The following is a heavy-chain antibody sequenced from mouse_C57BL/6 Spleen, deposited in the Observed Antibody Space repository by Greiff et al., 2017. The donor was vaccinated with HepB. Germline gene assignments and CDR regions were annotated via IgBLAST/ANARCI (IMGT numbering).Heavy chain of an antibody. CDR2: IYPGDGDT. Sequence: VQLVESGPELVKPGASVKISCKASGYAFSSSWMNWVKQRPGKGLEWIGRIYPGDGDTNYNGKFKGKATLTADKSSSTAHMQLSSLTSEDSAVYFGARGRGRGDGYDGPYWYFDVWGTGTTVTVSS. CDR3: ARGRGRGDGYDGPYWYFDV. CDR1: GYAFSSSW. V-gene: IGHV1-82*01. J-gene: IGHJ1*03. D-gene: IGHD2-2*01.